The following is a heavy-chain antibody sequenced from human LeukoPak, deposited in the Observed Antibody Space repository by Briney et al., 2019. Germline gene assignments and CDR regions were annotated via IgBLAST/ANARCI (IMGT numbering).Heavy chain of an antibody. CDR2: IYRSGTA. CDR1: GGSISSGGYS. D-gene: IGHD4-17*01. Sequence: PSQTLSLTCAVSGGSISSGGYSWRWIRQPPGKGLECIGHIYRSGTAYYNPSLKSRVTMSVDRSKNQFSLKLSSVTAADTAVYYCAREGAYGDYTPYFDYWGQGFLVTVSS. V-gene: IGHV4-30-2*01. J-gene: IGHJ4*02. CDR3: AREGAYGDYTPYFDY.